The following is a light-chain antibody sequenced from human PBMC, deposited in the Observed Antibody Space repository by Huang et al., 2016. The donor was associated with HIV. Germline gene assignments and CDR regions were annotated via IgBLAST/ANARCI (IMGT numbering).Light chain of an antibody. V-gene: IGKV4-1*01. J-gene: IGKJ1*01. CDR3: QQYYSTPA. CDR2: WAS. CDR1: QSVLDSSNKKNY. Sequence: DIVMTQSPDSLPVSLGERATINCKSSQSVLDSSNKKNYLAWYQQQPGQPPKLLLYWASVRESGGTDRFRGSGSGTEFTLTINNLQAEDVAVYYCQQYYSTPAFGQGTNVDI.